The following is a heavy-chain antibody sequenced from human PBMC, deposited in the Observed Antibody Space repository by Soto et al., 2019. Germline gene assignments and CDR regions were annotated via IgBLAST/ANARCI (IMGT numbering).Heavy chain of an antibody. CDR1: GFTFSTYA. Sequence: LRLSCAVSGFTFSTYAMNWVRQAPGKGLEWLSLISGSGSGTYYADSVKGRFTISRDNSENTLYLQMNSLRAEDTAVYYCAKDQGNTIVGASRGFAHWGHGTLVTVSS. CDR2: ISGSGSGT. V-gene: IGHV3-23*01. J-gene: IGHJ4*01. D-gene: IGHD1-26*01. CDR3: AKDQGNTIVGASRGFAH.